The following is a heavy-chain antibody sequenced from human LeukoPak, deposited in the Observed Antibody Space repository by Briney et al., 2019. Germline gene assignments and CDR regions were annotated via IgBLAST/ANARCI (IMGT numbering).Heavy chain of an antibody. CDR3: APGNSGYYFV. J-gene: IGHJ4*02. V-gene: IGHV4-34*01. D-gene: IGHD3-22*01. Sequence: SETLSLTCAVYGGSFSGYYWSWIRQPPGKGLEWIGEINHSGSTNYNPSLKSRVTISVDTSKNQFSLKLNSVTAADTAVYYCAPGNSGYYFVWGQGTLVTVSS. CDR1: GGSFSGYY. CDR2: INHSGST.